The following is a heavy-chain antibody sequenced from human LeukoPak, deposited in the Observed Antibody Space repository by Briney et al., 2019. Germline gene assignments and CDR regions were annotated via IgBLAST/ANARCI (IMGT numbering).Heavy chain of an antibody. V-gene: IGHV1-69*13. D-gene: IGHD3-22*01. J-gene: IGHJ4*02. CDR3: AGSVFAYYYDSSGYFTLDY. CDR2: IIPIFGTA. Sequence: EASVTVSCKASGGTFISYAISWVRQAPGQGLEWMGGIIPIFGTANYAQKFQGRVTITVDESTSTAYMELSSLRSEDTAVYYCAGSVFAYYYDSSGYFTLDYWGQGTLVTVSS. CDR1: GGTFISYA.